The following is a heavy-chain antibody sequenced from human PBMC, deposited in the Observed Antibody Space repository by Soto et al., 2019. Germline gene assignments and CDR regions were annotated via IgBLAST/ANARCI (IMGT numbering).Heavy chain of an antibody. CDR3: ARDHRCGYDYGDYGDS. CDR2: INWHGDRT. CDR1: GFGFDEYG. D-gene: IGHD4-17*01. J-gene: IGHJ4*02. V-gene: IGHV3-20*03. Sequence: EVYLVESGGGVVRPGESLXXXXXXSGFGFDEYGMSWVRQGPGKGLEWVSGINWHGDRTGYADSVKGRFTISRDNTKNSLYLQMNGLRVEVTACYYCARDHRCGYDYGDYGDSWGQGTMVTVSS.